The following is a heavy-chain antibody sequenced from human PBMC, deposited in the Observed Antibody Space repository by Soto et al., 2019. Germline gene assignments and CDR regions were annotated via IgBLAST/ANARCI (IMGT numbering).Heavy chain of an antibody. V-gene: IGHV1-3*01. D-gene: IGHD3-22*01. CDR2: INAGSGNT. J-gene: IGHJ4*02. CDR3: TRDLGGGYDSSGSHPGY. CDR1: GNSFTSYT. Sequence: ASVKVSCKASGNSFTSYTIHWMRQAPGQRLEWMGWINAGSGNTGYSQKFQGRVTITRDTSASTAYMELSSLKSEDTAVYYCTRDLGGGYDSSGSHPGYWGQGTLVTVSS.